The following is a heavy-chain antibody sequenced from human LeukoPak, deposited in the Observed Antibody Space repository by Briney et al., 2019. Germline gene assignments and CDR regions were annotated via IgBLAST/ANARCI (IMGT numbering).Heavy chain of an antibody. J-gene: IGHJ4*02. V-gene: IGHV1-2*02. Sequence: ASVKVSCKASGYTFTGYYMHWVRQAPGQGLEWMGWINPNSGGTNYAQKFQGRVTMTRDTSISTAYMELSRLRSDDTAVYYCARIRMRWLQLTPLYYFDYWGQGTPVTVSS. D-gene: IGHD5-24*01. CDR1: GYTFTGYY. CDR3: ARIRMRWLQLTPLYYFDY. CDR2: INPNSGGT.